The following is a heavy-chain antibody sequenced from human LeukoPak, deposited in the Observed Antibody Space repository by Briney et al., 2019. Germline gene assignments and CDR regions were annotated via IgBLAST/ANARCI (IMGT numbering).Heavy chain of an antibody. J-gene: IGHJ4*02. CDR3: AADDLSTGY. CDR2: IVVGSGNT. V-gene: IGHV1-58*02. Sequence: GTSVKVSCKASGFTFINSAMQWVRQARGQRLEWTGWIVVGSGNTNYAQKFQERVTITRDMSTSTAYMELSSLRSEDTAVYYCAADDLSTGYWGQGTLVTVSS. CDR1: GFTFINSA. D-gene: IGHD5/OR15-5a*01.